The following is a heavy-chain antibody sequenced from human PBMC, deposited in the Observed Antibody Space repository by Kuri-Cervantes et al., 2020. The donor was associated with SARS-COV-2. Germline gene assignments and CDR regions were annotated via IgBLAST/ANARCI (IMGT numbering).Heavy chain of an antibody. J-gene: IGHJ6*03. CDR3: ARGGPEVVPAAIGYYYCYYYMDV. Sequence: ASVKVSCKASGYTFTSYDINWVRQAPGQGLEWTGGIIPIFGTANYAQKLQGRVTMTTDTSTSTAYMELRSLRSDDTAVYYCARGGPEVVPAAIGYYYCYYYMDVWGKGTTVTVSS. CDR1: GYTFTSYD. D-gene: IGHD2-2*01. CDR2: IIPIFGTA. V-gene: IGHV1-18*01.